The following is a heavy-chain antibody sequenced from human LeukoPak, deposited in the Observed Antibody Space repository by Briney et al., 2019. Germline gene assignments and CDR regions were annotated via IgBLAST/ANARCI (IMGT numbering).Heavy chain of an antibody. CDR1: GFTFSSYW. V-gene: IGHV3-7*01. CDR3: ATPRGIGGDYALDY. CDR2: IKQDGSEK. J-gene: IGHJ4*02. Sequence: GGSLRLSCAASGFTFSSYWMSWVRQAPGKGLEWVANIKQDGSEKYYVDSVKGRFTISRDNAKNSLYLQMNSLRAEDTAVYYCATPRGIGGDYALDYWGQGTLVTVSS. D-gene: IGHD4-17*01.